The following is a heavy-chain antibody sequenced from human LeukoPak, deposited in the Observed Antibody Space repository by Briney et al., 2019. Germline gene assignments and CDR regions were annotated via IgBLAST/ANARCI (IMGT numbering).Heavy chain of an antibody. CDR3: ARDLPYYYDSSGGPG. CDR2: ISSSSSTI. D-gene: IGHD3-22*01. CDR1: GFTFSSYS. V-gene: IGHV3-48*04. J-gene: IGHJ4*02. Sequence: PGGSLRLSCAASGFTFSSYSMNWVRQAPGKGLEWVSYISSSSSTIYYADSVKGRFTISRDNAKNSLYLQMNSLRAEDTAVYYCARDLPYYYDSSGGPGWGQGTLVTVSS.